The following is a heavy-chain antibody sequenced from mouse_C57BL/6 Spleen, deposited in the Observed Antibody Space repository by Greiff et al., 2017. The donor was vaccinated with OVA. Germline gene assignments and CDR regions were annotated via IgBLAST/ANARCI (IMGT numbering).Heavy chain of an antibody. CDR1: GFSLTSYG. CDR2: ICSGGST. J-gene: IGHJ4*01. V-gene: IGHV2-5*01. CDR3: AKKQEDEGMDY. Sequence: VQLQQSGPGLVQPSQSLSITCTASGFSLTSYGVHWVRQSPGKGLEWLGVICSGGSTDYNAAFMSRLSITKDNSKSQVFFKMNSLQADDAAIYYCAKKQEDEGMDYWGQGTSVTVSS.